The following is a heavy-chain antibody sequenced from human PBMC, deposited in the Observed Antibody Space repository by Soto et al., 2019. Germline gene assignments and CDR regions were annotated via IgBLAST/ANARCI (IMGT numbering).Heavy chain of an antibody. Sequence: GGSLRLSCAASGFTVSSNYMSWVRQAPGKGLEWVSVIYSGGSTYYADSVKGRFTISRDNSKNTLYLQMNSLRAEDTAVYYCARGLWGSEYYYYYMDVWGKGTTVTVSS. J-gene: IGHJ6*03. D-gene: IGHD3-16*01. CDR2: IYSGGST. CDR1: GFTVSSNY. V-gene: IGHV3-66*01. CDR3: ARGLWGSEYYYYYMDV.